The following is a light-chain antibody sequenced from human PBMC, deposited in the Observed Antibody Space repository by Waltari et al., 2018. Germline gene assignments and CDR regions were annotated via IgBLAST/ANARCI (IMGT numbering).Light chain of an antibody. J-gene: IGLJ2*01. CDR1: SSDVGGYNY. CDR2: EVS. V-gene: IGLV2-8*01. CDR3: SSYAGSNTHVV. Sequence: QSALTQPPSASGSPGQSVTISCTATSSDVGGYNYVPWYQQHPGKAPKLMIYEVSKRPSGVPDRFSGSKSGNTASLTVSGLQAEDEADYYCSSYAGSNTHVVFGGGTKLTVL.